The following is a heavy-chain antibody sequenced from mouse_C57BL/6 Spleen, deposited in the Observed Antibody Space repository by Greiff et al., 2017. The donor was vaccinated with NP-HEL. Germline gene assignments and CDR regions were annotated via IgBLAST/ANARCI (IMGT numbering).Heavy chain of an antibody. CDR2: ISSGGSYT. Sequence: EVQLVESGGDLVKPGGSLKLSCAASGFTFSSYGMSWVRQTPDKRLEWVATISSGGSYTYYPDSVKGRFTISRDNAKNTLYLQMSSLKSEDTAMYCCARHGTGTGTPFDYWGQGTTLTVSS. J-gene: IGHJ2*01. CDR1: GFTFSSYG. D-gene: IGHD4-1*01. CDR3: ARHGTGTGTPFDY. V-gene: IGHV5-6*01.